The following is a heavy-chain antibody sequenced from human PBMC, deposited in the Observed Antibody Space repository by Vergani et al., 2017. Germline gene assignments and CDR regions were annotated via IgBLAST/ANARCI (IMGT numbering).Heavy chain of an antibody. D-gene: IGHD5-12*01. CDR2: IYTSGST. J-gene: IGHJ6*03. CDR1: GGSISSYY. Sequence: QVQLQESGPGLVKPSETLSLTCTVSGGSISSYYWSWIRQPPGKGLEWIGYIYTSGSTNYNPSLKSRVTISVDTSKNQFSLKLSSVTAADTAVYYCARGSRTVATIGYYYYMDVWGKGTTVTVSS. CDR3: ARGSRTVATIGYYYYMDV. V-gene: IGHV4-4*09.